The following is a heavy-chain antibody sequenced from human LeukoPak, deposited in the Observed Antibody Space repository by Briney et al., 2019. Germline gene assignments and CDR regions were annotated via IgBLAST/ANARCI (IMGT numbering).Heavy chain of an antibody. Sequence: GSLRLSCAASGFTFSSYAMSWVRQAPGKGLGWVSGISGSGGSTNYADSVKGRFTISRDNSKNTLYLQMNSLRAEDTAVYYCAKDLLHYYDSSGYYPFDYWGQGTLVTVSS. CDR3: AKDLLHYYDSSGYYPFDY. CDR2: ISGSGGST. J-gene: IGHJ4*02. D-gene: IGHD3-22*01. CDR1: GFTFSSYA. V-gene: IGHV3-23*01.